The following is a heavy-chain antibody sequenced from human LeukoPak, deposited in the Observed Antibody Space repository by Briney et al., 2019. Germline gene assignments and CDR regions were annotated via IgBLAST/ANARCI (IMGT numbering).Heavy chain of an antibody. Sequence: SETLSLTCTVSGGSISSYYWSWIRQPPGKGLEWIGFIYYTGFTIYNPSLKSRVTISVDTSKNQFSLRMSSVTAADTAVYYCARETIDITIIEVVRMGDAFDIWGQGTMVAVSS. V-gene: IGHV4-59*12. CDR3: ARETIDITIIEVVRMGDAFDI. D-gene: IGHD3-22*01. J-gene: IGHJ3*02. CDR1: GGSISSYY. CDR2: IYYTGFT.